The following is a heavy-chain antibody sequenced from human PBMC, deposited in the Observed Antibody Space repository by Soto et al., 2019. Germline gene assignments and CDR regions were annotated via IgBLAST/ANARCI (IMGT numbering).Heavy chain of an antibody. Sequence: SETLSLTCTVSVGSISIYYWSWIRQPAGKGLEWIGRIYTSGSTNYNPSLKSRVTMSVDTSKNQFSLKLSSVTAADTAVYYCAREGGSGSYLYYHYGMDVWGQGTTFTVSS. V-gene: IGHV4-4*07. D-gene: IGHD1-26*01. CDR3: AREGGSGSYLYYHYGMDV. CDR1: VGSISIYY. CDR2: IYTSGST. J-gene: IGHJ6*01.